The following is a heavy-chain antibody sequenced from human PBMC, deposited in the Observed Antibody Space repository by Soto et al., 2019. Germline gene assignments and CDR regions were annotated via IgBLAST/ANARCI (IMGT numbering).Heavy chain of an antibody. Sequence: SETLSLTCTVSGGSISSYYWSWIRQPPGKGLERIGYIYYSGSTNYNPSLKSRVTISVDTSKNQFSLKLSSVTAADTAVFYCARERGNRYYDFWSGYYRDENNWFDPWGQGTLVTVSS. CDR2: IYYSGST. J-gene: IGHJ5*02. CDR3: ARERGNRYYDFWSGYYRDENNWFDP. V-gene: IGHV4-59*12. CDR1: GGSISSYY. D-gene: IGHD3-3*01.